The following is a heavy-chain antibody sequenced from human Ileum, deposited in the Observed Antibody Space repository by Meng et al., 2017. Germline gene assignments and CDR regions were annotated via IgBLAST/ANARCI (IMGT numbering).Heavy chain of an antibody. CDR1: GDSISRYY. J-gene: IGHJ3*01. Sequence: SQTLSLTCSVSGDSISRYYWNWLRQPTGKGLEWIGYINYSVGTKYNRYHKSRFSISVDRSKNQLPLTMSSLTTADTAVYYCARGEVYGDNFDVWGQGKMVTV. D-gene: IGHD4-17*01. CDR3: ARGEVYGDNFDV. V-gene: IGHV4-59*01. CDR2: INYSVGT.